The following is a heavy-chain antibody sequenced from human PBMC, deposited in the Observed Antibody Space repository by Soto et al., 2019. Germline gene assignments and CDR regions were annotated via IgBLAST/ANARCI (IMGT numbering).Heavy chain of an antibody. CDR1: GGTFSSYA. CDR3: ARGGRDYHIVGVTATLYYYDGMDV. J-gene: IGHJ6*02. Sequence: QVQLVQSGAEVKKPGSSVKVSCKASGGTFSSYAISWVRQAPGQGLEWMGGIIPIFGTANYEQKFQGRVTITADKSTRTAYMELSSLRSEDTAVYYCARGGRDYHIVGVTATLYYYDGMDVWGQGTTVTVSS. D-gene: IGHD2-21*02. V-gene: IGHV1-69*06. CDR2: IIPIFGTA.